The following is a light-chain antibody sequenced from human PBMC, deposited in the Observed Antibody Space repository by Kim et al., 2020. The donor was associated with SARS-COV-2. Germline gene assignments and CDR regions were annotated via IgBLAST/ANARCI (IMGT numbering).Light chain of an antibody. CDR1: MSVLYSSNNNNY. V-gene: IGKV4-1*01. CDR3: QQYYSTPIT. CDR2: WAS. J-gene: IGKJ5*01. Sequence: ASIHCKLSMSVLYSSNNNNYLAWYQQKPGQPPKLLIYWASTRESGVPDRFSGSGSGTDFTLTISSLQAEDVAVYYCQQYYSTPITFGQGTRLEIK.